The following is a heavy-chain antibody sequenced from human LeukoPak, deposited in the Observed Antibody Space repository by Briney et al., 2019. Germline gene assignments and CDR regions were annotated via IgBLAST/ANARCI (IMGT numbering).Heavy chain of an antibody. J-gene: IGHJ6*02. V-gene: IGHV1-2*02. CDR3: ARVEGYCSSTSCYNYYYGMDV. Sequence: ASVKVSCKASGYTLTGYYMHWVRQAPGQGLEWMGWINPNSGGTNYAQKFQGRVTMTRDTSISTAYMELSRLRSDDTAVYYCARVEGYCSSTSCYNYYYGMDVWGQGTTVTVSS. D-gene: IGHD2-2*02. CDR2: INPNSGGT. CDR1: GYTLTGYY.